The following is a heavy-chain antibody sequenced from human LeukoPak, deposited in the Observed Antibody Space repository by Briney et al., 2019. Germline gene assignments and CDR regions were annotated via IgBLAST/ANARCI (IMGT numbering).Heavy chain of an antibody. V-gene: IGHV4-39*01. Sequence: SETLSLTCTVSGGSISSSSYYWGWIRQPPGKGLEWIGSIYYSGSTYYNPSLKSRVTISVDTSKNQFSLKLSSVTAADTAVYYCASSGGWIQLWGFDYWGQGTLVTVSS. D-gene: IGHD5-18*01. CDR1: GGSISSSSYY. J-gene: IGHJ4*02. CDR2: IYYSGST. CDR3: ASSGGWIQLWGFDY.